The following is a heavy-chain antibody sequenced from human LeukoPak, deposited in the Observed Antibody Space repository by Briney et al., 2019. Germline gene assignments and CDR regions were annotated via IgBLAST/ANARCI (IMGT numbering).Heavy chain of an antibody. V-gene: IGHV1-2*02. D-gene: IGHD2-2*01. J-gene: IGHJ4*02. CDR2: INHNSGGT. CDR3: ARVAVEHPRWNIVVVPAAIVRFDY. CDR1: GYTFTGYY. Sequence: ASVKVSCKASGYTFTGYYMHWVRQAPGHGLEGMGWINHNSGGTKYAQKFQGRVTMTRDTSISTAYMELSRLRSDDTAVYYCARVAVEHPRWNIVVVPAAIVRFDYWGQGTLVTVSS.